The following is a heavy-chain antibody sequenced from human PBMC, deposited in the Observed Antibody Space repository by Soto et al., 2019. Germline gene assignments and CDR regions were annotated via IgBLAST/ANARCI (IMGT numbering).Heavy chain of an antibody. CDR3: TRAGILTTPYYFDY. CDR1: GFTFSGHF. J-gene: IGHJ4*02. CDR2: IRNKANTYTT. V-gene: IGHV3-72*01. Sequence: PGGSLRLSCAASGFTFSGHFVDWVRQAPGKGLEWVGRIRNKANTYTTDYAASVKGRFTSSRDESRNSLYLQMSSLKTEDTAMYYCTRAGILTTPYYFDYWGQGTLVTVSS. D-gene: IGHD3-9*01.